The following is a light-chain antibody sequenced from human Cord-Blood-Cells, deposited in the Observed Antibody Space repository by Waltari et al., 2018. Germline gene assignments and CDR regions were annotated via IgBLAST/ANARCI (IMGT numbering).Light chain of an antibody. Sequence: EIVMTQPPAILSASPGERTTPSCTARQSVSSNFAWYQQQPGQAPRLIIYAASARATGIPARFSGSGSGTEFTLTISSLQSEDFAVYYCQQYNNWPTVTFGGGTKVEIK. J-gene: IGKJ4*01. CDR2: AAS. CDR1: QSVSSN. V-gene: IGKV3-15*01. CDR3: QQYNNWPTVT.